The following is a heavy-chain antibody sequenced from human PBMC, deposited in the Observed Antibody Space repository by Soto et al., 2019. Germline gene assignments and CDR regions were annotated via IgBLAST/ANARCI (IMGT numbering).Heavy chain of an antibody. CDR1: GGSFSGHY. CDR2: INHSGST. CDR3: ARQATTVTTFYFDS. V-gene: IGHV4-34*01. Sequence: SETLSLTCAVYGGSFSGHYWSWIRQPPGKGLEWIGEINHSGSTNYNPSLKSRVTISLDTSKNQFSLKLSSVTAADTAVYYCARQATTVTTFYFDSWGQGSLVTVSS. J-gene: IGHJ4*02. D-gene: IGHD4-17*01.